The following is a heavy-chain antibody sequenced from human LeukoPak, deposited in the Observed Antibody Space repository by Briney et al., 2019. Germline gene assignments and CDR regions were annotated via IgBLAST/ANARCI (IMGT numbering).Heavy chain of an antibody. D-gene: IGHD6-6*01. CDR1: GFTFSNYE. V-gene: IGHV3-48*03. Sequence: GGSLRLSCGVSGFTFSNYEMNWARQVPGKGQEWVAYISTSGRTTYYADSVKGRFTISRDNAENSLYLQMNSLRAEDTAVYYCARTLSSSSDFDYWGQGTLVTVSS. J-gene: IGHJ4*02. CDR2: ISTSGRTT. CDR3: ARTLSSSSDFDY.